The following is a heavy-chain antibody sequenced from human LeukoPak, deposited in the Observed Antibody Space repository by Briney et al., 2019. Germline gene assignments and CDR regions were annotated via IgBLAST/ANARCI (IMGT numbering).Heavy chain of an antibody. CDR1: GYTFTNYW. J-gene: IGHJ3*02. CDR2: IYPGNSDT. D-gene: IGHD1-26*01. Sequence: GESLKISCKGSGYTFTNYWICWVRQMPGKGLEWMGIIYPGNSDTRYSPSFQGQVTISADKSISTAYLQWSSLKASDTAMYYCARRAVGETFDIWGQGTMLTVSS. V-gene: IGHV5-51*01. CDR3: ARRAVGETFDI.